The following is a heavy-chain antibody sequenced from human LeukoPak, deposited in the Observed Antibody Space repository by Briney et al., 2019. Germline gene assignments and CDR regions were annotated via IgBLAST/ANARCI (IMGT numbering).Heavy chain of an antibody. CDR2: VNCNTGGT. Sequence: GASVKVSCKASGYTFTGSFMHWVRQAPGQGLEWMGWVNCNTGGTKFAQKFQGRVTMTRDTSISTAYMELSRLRSDDTAVYYCARDHAQRGWYLTSDYYFDYWGQGTLVTVSS. CDR3: ARDHAQRGWYLTSDYYFDY. CDR1: GYTFTGSF. V-gene: IGHV1-2*02. D-gene: IGHD6-19*01. J-gene: IGHJ4*02.